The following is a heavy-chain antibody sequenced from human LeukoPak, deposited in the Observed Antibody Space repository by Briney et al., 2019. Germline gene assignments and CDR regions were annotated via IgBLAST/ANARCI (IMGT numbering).Heavy chain of an antibody. CDR3: ARLGDV. J-gene: IGHJ6*02. V-gene: IGHV1-69*02. CDR2: IIIALNIA. Sequence: WASVKVSCKASGGTFSSHTISWVRQAPGQGLEWMGRIIIALNIADYAQKFQGRVTITADRSTSTAYMGLSSLTSEDTAVYYCARLGDVWGQGTTVTVS. CDR1: GGTFSSHT. D-gene: IGHD7-27*01.